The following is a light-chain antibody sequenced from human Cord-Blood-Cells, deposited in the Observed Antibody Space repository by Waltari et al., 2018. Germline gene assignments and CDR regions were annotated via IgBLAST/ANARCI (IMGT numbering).Light chain of an antibody. CDR3: SSYAGSNNLV. J-gene: IGLJ2*01. CDR2: EVS. V-gene: IGLV2-8*01. CDR1: SSDVGGYNS. Sequence: QSALTQPPSASGPPGQSVTISCTATSSDVGGYNSVSWYQQHPGKAPKLMIFEVSNRPSGVPDRFSGSKSGNTASLTVSGLQAEDEADYYCSSYAGSNNLVFGGGTKLTVL.